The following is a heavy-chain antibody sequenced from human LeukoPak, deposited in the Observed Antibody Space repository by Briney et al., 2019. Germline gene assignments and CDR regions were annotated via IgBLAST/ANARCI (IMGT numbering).Heavy chain of an antibody. D-gene: IGHD2-2*01. Sequence: GASVKVSCKASGYTFTGYYMHWVRQAPGQGLEWMGWINPNSGGTNYAQKFQGRVTMTRDTSISTAYMELSRLRSDDTAVYYCARDLDVAVPAAPGIAAAGFYYMDVWGKGTTVTVSS. CDR1: GYTFTGYY. CDR2: INPNSGGT. CDR3: ARDLDVAVPAAPGIAAAGFYYMDV. V-gene: IGHV1-2*02. J-gene: IGHJ6*03.